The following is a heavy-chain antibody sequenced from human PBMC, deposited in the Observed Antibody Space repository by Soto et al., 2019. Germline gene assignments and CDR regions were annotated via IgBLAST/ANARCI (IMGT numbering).Heavy chain of an antibody. D-gene: IGHD3-3*01. CDR2: IYYSGST. J-gene: IGHJ5*02. V-gene: IGHV4-39*01. CDR1: GGSISSSSYY. CDR3: ASLKRGDDFWSGYYNGPLGRNWFDP. Sequence: SETLSLTCTVSGGSISSSSYYWGWIRQPPGKGLEWIGSIYYSGSTYYNPSLKSRVTISVDTSKNQFSLKLSSVTAADTAVYYCASLKRGDDFWSGYYNGPLGRNWFDPWGQGTLVTVSS.